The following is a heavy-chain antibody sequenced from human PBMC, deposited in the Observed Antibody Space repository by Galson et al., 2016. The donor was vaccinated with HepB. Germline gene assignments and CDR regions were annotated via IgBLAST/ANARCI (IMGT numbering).Heavy chain of an antibody. CDR3: ARPGRLCSSISCYSWFDP. Sequence: SVKVSCKASGYTFTSSAIHWVRQAPGQRLEWMGWINAGNDNKKYSQKFQGRVTFTRDTSASTAYMELSSLRSEDTAVYYCARPGRLCSSISCYSWFDPWGQGTLVTVSA. CDR2: INAGNDNK. D-gene: IGHD2-2*01. CDR1: GYTFTSSA. J-gene: IGHJ5*02. V-gene: IGHV1-3*01.